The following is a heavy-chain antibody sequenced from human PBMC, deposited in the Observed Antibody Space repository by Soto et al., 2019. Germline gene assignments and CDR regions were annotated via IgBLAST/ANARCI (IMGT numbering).Heavy chain of an antibody. J-gene: IGHJ3*02. Sequence: PGGSLRLSCAASGFTFSSYAMHWVRQPPGKGLEWVAVISYDGSNKYYADSVKGRFTISRDNSKNTLYLQMNSLRAEDTAVYYCARETYYYDSSGYYEPRAFDIWGQGTMVTVSS. CDR1: GFTFSSYA. CDR2: ISYDGSNK. V-gene: IGHV3-30-3*01. D-gene: IGHD3-22*01. CDR3: ARETYYYDSSGYYEPRAFDI.